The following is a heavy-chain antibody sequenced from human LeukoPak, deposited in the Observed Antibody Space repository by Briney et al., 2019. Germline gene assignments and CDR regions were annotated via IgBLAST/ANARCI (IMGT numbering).Heavy chain of an antibody. J-gene: IGHJ4*02. Sequence: SDPQSLPCTVSGGFISTCYWRGIPRPPRRGVEWIGYIYYIGSAKYNPSLKSRGTISVDTSKNQFSLKLSSVTAADTAVYFCSRYYGSGNYFDYWNQGTLVTVSS. D-gene: IGHD3-10*01. CDR3: SRYYGSGNYFDY. CDR1: GGFISTCY. CDR2: IYYIGSA. V-gene: IGHV4-59*01.